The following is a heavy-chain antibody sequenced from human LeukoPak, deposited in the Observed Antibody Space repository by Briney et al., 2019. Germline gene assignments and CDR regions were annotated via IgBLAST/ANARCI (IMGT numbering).Heavy chain of an antibody. D-gene: IGHD3-22*01. J-gene: IGHJ4*02. CDR3: ARSAYYYVHFDY. CDR1: GGSISSGDYH. Sequence: SQTLSLTCTVSGGSISSGDYHWSWIRQPPGKGLEWIGYIYYSGSTYYNPSLKSRVTISVDTSKNQFSLKLSSVTAADTAVYYCARSAYYYVHFDYWGQGTLVTVSS. CDR2: IYYSGST. V-gene: IGHV4-30-4*01.